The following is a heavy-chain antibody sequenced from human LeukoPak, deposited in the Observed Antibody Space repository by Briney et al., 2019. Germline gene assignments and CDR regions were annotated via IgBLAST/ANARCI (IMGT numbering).Heavy chain of an antibody. CDR2: ISPSGGST. CDR3: ARGGGYSPRQQFDY. J-gene: IGHJ4*02. CDR1: GYTFSSYY. D-gene: IGHD5-18*01. V-gene: IGHV1-46*01. Sequence: ASVKVSCEASGYTFSSYYMHWVRQAPGQGLEWLAIISPSGGSTTYAQKFQGRVTMTRDTSRSTVYMELSSLRSEDTAVYYCARGGGYSPRQQFDYWGQGTPVTVSS.